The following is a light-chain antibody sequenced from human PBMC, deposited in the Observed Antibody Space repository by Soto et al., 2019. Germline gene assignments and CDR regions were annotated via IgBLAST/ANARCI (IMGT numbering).Light chain of an antibody. Sequence: DVRVTQSPSDLSASVGDRVTITCRASQTIDSWLAWYQQRPGKPPKVLIYHASNLQSGVPSRFSGSGSGTDFTLTISSLQPDDFATYYCQQYNIYTLTFGGRTMVDIK. CDR1: QTIDSW. V-gene: IGKV1-5*01. CDR2: HAS. J-gene: IGKJ4*01. CDR3: QQYNIYTLT.